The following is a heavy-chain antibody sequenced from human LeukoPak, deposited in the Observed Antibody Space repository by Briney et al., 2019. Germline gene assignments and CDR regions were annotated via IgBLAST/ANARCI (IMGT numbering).Heavy chain of an antibody. Sequence: PSETLSLTCTVSGGSISSSSYYWGWIRQPPGKGLEWIGSINYSGNTYYNPSVKSRVTISVDTSKNQFSLKVSSVTAADTAVYYCGRSAGFVHFDHWGQGTLVTVSS. D-gene: IGHD3-16*01. J-gene: IGHJ4*02. CDR2: INYSGNT. CDR3: GRSAGFVHFDH. CDR1: GGSISSSSYY. V-gene: IGHV4-39*07.